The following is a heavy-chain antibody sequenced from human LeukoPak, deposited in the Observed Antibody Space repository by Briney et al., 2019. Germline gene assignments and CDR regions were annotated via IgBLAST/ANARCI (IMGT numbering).Heavy chain of an antibody. J-gene: IGHJ2*01. Sequence: PSGTLSLTCAVSGGSISSNNWWSWVRQSPGKGLEWIGELYHSGSTNYNPSLKSRVTISVDKSKNQSSLKLTSVTAADTAVYYCARDDGEPFDLWGRGTLVTVSS. CDR3: ARDDGEPFDL. V-gene: IGHV4-4*02. CDR2: LYHSGST. CDR1: GGSISSNNW. D-gene: IGHD4-17*01.